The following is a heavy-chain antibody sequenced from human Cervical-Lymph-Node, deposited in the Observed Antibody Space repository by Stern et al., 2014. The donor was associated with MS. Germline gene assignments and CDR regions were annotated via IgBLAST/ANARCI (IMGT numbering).Heavy chain of an antibody. CDR1: GGTFSSYA. J-gene: IGHJ4*02. D-gene: IGHD1-26*01. CDR2: IIPIFGTA. CDR3: ARDRGSPPRQFDY. V-gene: IGHV1-69*01. Sequence: VHLVESGAEVKKPGSSVKVSCKASGGTFSSYAISWVRQAPGQGLEWMGGIIPIFGTANYAQKFQGRVTITADESTSTAYMERSSLRSEDTAVYYGARDRGSPPRQFDYWGQGTLVTVSS.